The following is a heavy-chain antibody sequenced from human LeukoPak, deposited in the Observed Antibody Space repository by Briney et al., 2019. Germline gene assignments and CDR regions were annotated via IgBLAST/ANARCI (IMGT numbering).Heavy chain of an antibody. CDR3: ARSWTLTSGDY. J-gene: IGHJ4*02. V-gene: IGHV3-48*01. CDR1: GFTFNSYS. D-gene: IGHD1-1*01. Sequence: GGSLRLSCAASGFTFNSYSMNWVRQAPGKGLEWISYITSSSDIIYYADSVKGRFTISRDNAKDSLYLQMNRLRAEDTAVYYCARSWTLTSGDYWGQGTLVTVSS. CDR2: ITSSSDII.